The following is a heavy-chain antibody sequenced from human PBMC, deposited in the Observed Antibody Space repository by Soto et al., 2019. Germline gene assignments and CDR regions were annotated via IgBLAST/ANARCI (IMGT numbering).Heavy chain of an antibody. D-gene: IGHD3-16*01. Sequence: QVQLVESGGGVVQPGRSLRLSCAASGFTFSSYGMHWVRQAPGKGLEWVAVISYDGSNKYYADSVKGRFTISRDNSKNTLYLQMNSLRAEDTAVYYCAKDAFEYDAAFDIWGQGTMVTVSS. V-gene: IGHV3-30*18. CDR3: AKDAFEYDAAFDI. CDR2: ISYDGSNK. J-gene: IGHJ3*02. CDR1: GFTFSSYG.